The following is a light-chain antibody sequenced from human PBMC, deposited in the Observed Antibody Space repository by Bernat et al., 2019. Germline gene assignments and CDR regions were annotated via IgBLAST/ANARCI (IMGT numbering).Light chain of an antibody. V-gene: IGKV1-16*01. CDR1: RGITNY. Sequence: DIQMTQSPSSLSASVGDRVSITCRASRGITNYLAWFQQKPGEAPKSLMYAASRLQNGVPSRFSGSGSGTDFTLTITSLQPEDFATYYCQQYKSYPWTFGRGTRVEIK. CDR3: QQYKSYPWT. J-gene: IGKJ1*01. CDR2: AAS.